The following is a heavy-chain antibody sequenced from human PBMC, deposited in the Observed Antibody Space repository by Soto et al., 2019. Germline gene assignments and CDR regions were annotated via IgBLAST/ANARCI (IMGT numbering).Heavy chain of an antibody. CDR2: IWYDGSNK. V-gene: IGHV3-33*01. CDR1: GFTFSSYG. CDR3: ARDPVFPIYGDYEYYYMDV. D-gene: IGHD4-17*01. J-gene: IGHJ6*03. Sequence: QPGGSLRLSCAASGFTFSSYGMHWVRQAPGKGLEWVAVIWYDGSNKYYADSVKGRFTISRDNSKNTLYLQMNSLRAEDTAVYYCARDPVFPIYGDYEYYYMDVWGKGTTVTVSS.